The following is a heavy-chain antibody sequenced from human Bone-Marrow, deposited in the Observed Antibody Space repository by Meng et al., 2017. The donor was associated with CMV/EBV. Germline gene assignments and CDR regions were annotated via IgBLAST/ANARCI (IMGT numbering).Heavy chain of an antibody. J-gene: IGHJ6*02. CDR2: INHSGSI. Sequence: SFSGYYWSWIRQPPGKGLEWIGEINHSGSINYNPSLKGRVSISVDTAKNQFSLKLYSVTAADTAVYHCARGQVGSYVYYYYYGMDVWGQGTTVTVSS. D-gene: IGHD3-16*01. V-gene: IGHV4-34*01. CDR3: ARGQVGSYVYYYYYGMDV. CDR1: SFSGYY.